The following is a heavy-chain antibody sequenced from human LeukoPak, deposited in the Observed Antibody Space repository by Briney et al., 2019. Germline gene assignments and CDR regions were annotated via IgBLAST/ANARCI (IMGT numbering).Heavy chain of an antibody. V-gene: IGHV1-69*13. Sequence: GASVKVSCKASGGTFSSYAISWVRQAPGQGLEWMGGIIPIFGTANYAQKFQGRVTITADESTSTAYMELSSLRSEDTAVYYCARDAIAVAGTSGWFDPWGQGTLVTVSS. CDR2: IIPIFGTA. D-gene: IGHD6-19*01. CDR3: ARDAIAVAGTSGWFDP. J-gene: IGHJ5*02. CDR1: GGTFSSYA.